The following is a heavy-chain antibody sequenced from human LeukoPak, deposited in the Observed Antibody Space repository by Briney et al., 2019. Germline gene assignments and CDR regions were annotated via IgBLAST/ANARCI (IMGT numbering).Heavy chain of an antibody. CDR3: AGGTGWIFDH. D-gene: IGHD6-19*01. V-gene: IGHV3-7*02. CDR1: GFTFSSYW. CDR2: IKKDGSQT. Sequence: GGSLRLSCAASGFTFSSYWMIWVRQAPGKGLEWVANIKKDGSQTYYVDSVKGRFTISRDNAKDLLYLQMNSLRAEDTAVYFCAGGTGWIFDHWGQGTLVTVSS. J-gene: IGHJ4*02.